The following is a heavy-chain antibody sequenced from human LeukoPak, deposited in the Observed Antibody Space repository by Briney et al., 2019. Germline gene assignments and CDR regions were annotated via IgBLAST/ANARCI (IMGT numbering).Heavy chain of an antibody. J-gene: IGHJ3*01. Sequence: GGSLRLSCAASGFTFDDYAMHWVRQAPGKGLEWVSGISWNSGSIGYADSVKGRFTISRDNAKNSLYLQMNSLRAEDTAVYFCAKDIVPYGATSAFDFWGQGTMVTVSS. V-gene: IGHV3-9*01. CDR3: AKDIVPYGATSAFDF. CDR1: GFTFDDYA. CDR2: ISWNSGSI. D-gene: IGHD4-17*01.